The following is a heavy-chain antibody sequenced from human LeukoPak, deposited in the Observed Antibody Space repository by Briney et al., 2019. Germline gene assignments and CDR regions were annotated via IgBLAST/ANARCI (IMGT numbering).Heavy chain of an antibody. V-gene: IGHV4-39*07. J-gene: IGHJ4*02. CDR3: ARDRTIVVVPAAYFDY. Sequence: SETLSLTCTVSGVSISSSSYYWGWIRQPPGKGLEWIGSIYYSGSTYYNPSLKSRVTISVDTPKNQFSLKLSSVTAADTAVYYCARDRTIVVVPAAYFDYWGQGTLVTVSS. D-gene: IGHD2-2*01. CDR1: GVSISSSSYY. CDR2: IYYSGST.